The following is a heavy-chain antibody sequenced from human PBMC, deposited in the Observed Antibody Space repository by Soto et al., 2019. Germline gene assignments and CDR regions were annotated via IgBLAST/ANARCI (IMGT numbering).Heavy chain of an antibody. J-gene: IGHJ4*02. Sequence: SSVKVSCKASGGTFSSYAISWVRQAPGQGHEWMGVIIPIFCTANYAQKFQGRVTITADESTCTAYMELSSLSSEVTAVYYCVRDPRRIAAAGDLDYLDQGTLGTASS. CDR2: IIPIFCTA. D-gene: IGHD6-13*01. CDR1: GGTFSSYA. V-gene: IGHV1-69*13. CDR3: VRDPRRIAAAGDLDY.